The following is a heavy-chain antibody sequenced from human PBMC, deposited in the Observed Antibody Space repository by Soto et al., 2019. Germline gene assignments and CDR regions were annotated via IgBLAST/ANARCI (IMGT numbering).Heavy chain of an antibody. Sequence: GGSLRLSCTDSGLTFRNYAMTWVRQAPRRGLEWVSGISGSGSMKYYADSVKGRFTISRDNSKNMLFLQMDSLRDEDTAMYHCAKEAVASEQVPIPGDSWGQGTLVTVSS. CDR3: AKEAVASEQVPIPGDS. CDR1: GLTFRNYA. CDR2: ISGSGSMK. V-gene: IGHV3-23*01. D-gene: IGHD2-15*01. J-gene: IGHJ4*02.